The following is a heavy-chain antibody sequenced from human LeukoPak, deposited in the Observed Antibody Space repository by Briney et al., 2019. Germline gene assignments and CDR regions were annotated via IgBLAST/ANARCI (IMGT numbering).Heavy chain of an antibody. Sequence: GGSLRLSCAASGFTVSSNYMSWVRQAPGKGLEWVSVIYSGGSTYYADSVKGRFTISRDNSKNTLYLQMNSLRAEDTAVYYCARVGSSGSTLGVFDYWGQGTLVTVSS. D-gene: IGHD1-26*01. J-gene: IGHJ4*02. CDR2: IYSGGST. CDR3: ARVGSSGSTLGVFDY. CDR1: GFTVSSNY. V-gene: IGHV3-66*01.